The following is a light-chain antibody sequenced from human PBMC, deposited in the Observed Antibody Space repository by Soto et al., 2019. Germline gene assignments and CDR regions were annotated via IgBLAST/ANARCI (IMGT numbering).Light chain of an antibody. CDR3: QQYGSSVPIT. CDR2: SAS. J-gene: IGKJ5*01. Sequence: EIVVSLSPGTLALSKGERATLSCRASHSVSSSYLAWYQQKPGQAPRFLIYSASSRATGIPDRFSGSGSETDFTLTISRLEPEDFALYYCQQYGSSVPITFGQGTRLEFK. CDR1: HSVSSSY. V-gene: IGKV3-20*01.